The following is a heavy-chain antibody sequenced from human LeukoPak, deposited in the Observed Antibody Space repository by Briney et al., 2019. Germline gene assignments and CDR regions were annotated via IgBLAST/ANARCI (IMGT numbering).Heavy chain of an antibody. CDR3: AREVNSSWYGQIDY. V-gene: IGHV3-7*01. CDR2: IKQDGSEK. CDR1: GFTFSSYW. D-gene: IGHD6-13*01. J-gene: IGHJ4*02. Sequence: QTGGSLRLSCAASGFTFSSYWMSWVRQAPGKGLEWVANIKQDGSEKYYVDSVKGRFTISRDNAKNSLYLQMNSLRAEDTAVYYCAREVNSSWYGQIDYWGQGTLVTVSS.